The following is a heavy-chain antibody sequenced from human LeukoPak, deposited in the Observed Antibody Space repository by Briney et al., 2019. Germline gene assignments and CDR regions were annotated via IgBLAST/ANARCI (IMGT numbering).Heavy chain of an antibody. CDR2: INNDGSST. V-gene: IGHV3-74*01. CDR3: ARVRAYDILTGYSSDTFDY. Sequence: GGSLRLSCAASGFTFSSYWMHWLRQAPGKGLVWVSRINNDGSSTSYADSVKGRFTISRDNAKNTLYLQMNSLRAEDTAVYYCARVRAYDILTGYSSDTFDYWGQGTLVTVSS. D-gene: IGHD3-9*01. CDR1: GFTFSSYW. J-gene: IGHJ4*02.